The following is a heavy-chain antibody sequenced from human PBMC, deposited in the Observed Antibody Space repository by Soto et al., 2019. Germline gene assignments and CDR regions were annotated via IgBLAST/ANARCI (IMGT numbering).Heavy chain of an antibody. D-gene: IGHD3-3*01. CDR1: GFTVSSNY. CDR3: ARDKGNYDFWSGYYTGWFDP. Sequence: EVQLVESGGGLIQPGGSLRLSCAASGFTVSSNYMSWVRQAPGKGLEWVSVIYSGGSTYYADSVKGRFTISRDNSKNRLYLQMNSLRSEDTAVYYCARDKGNYDFWSGYYTGWFDPWGQGTLVTVSS. J-gene: IGHJ5*02. V-gene: IGHV3-53*01. CDR2: IYSGGST.